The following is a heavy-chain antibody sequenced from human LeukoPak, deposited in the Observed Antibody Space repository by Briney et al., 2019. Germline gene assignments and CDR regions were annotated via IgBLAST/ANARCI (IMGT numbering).Heavy chain of an antibody. CDR2: VSKDGNTK. V-gene: IGHV3-30*03. CDR3: ARGIQPPKYYGSGSDTFDI. D-gene: IGHD3-10*01. Sequence: GSLRLSCAASGFTFRDYGMHWVRQAPGKGLEWVAVVSKDGNTKYYADSVKGRFTISRDNSKNTVYLQMNSLRTEDTSVYYCARGIQPPKYYGSGSDTFDIWGQGTMVTVSS. J-gene: IGHJ3*02. CDR1: GFTFRDYG.